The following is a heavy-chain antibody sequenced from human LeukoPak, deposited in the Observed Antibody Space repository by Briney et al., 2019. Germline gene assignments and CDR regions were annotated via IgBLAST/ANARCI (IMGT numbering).Heavy chain of an antibody. D-gene: IGHD6-13*01. J-gene: IGHJ4*02. Sequence: PGGSLRLSCAASGFTFSSYGMHWVRQAPGKGLEWVAVISYDGSNKYYVDSVKGRFTISRDNSKNTLYLQMNSLRPEDTAVYYCARASLSEIIAAETYFDSWGQGTLVTVSS. CDR2: ISYDGSNK. V-gene: IGHV3-30*03. CDR3: ARASLSEIIAAETYFDS. CDR1: GFTFSSYG.